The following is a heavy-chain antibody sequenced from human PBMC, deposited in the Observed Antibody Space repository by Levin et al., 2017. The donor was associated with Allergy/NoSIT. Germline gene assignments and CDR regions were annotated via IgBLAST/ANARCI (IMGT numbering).Heavy chain of an antibody. CDR2: INSDGSST. D-gene: IGHD2-15*01. J-gene: IGHJ3*02. V-gene: IGHV3-74*01. CDR3: AKDGYFSAFDI. Sequence: GGSLRLSCAASGFTFSSYWMHWVRQAPGKGLVWVSRINSDGSSTSYADSVKGRFTISRDNAKNTLYLQMNSLRAEDTAVYYCAKDGYFSAFDIWGQGTMVTVSS. CDR1: GFTFSSYW.